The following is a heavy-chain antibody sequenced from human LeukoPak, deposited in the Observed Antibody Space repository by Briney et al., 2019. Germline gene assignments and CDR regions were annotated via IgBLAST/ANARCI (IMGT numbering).Heavy chain of an antibody. J-gene: IGHJ4*02. D-gene: IGHD5-12*01. V-gene: IGHV4-31*03. CDR3: ARDYSGYDYFDS. CDR1: GGSITNSSYY. CDR2: ISYSGSA. Sequence: SETLSLTCTVSGGSITNSSYYWAWIRQHPGKGLEWIGYISYSGSAYYNPSLKSRITMSVDTSKNQFSLKLSSVTAADTAVYYCARDYSGYDYFDSWGQGTLVTVSS.